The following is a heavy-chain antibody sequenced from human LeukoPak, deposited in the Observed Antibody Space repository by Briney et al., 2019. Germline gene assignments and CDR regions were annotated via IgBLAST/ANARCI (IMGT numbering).Heavy chain of an antibody. J-gene: IGHJ2*01. CDR3: ARDMEQWLVQDWYFDL. V-gene: IGHV3-23*01. D-gene: IGHD6-19*01. Sequence: PGGSLRLSCAASGFSFSNYAMSWVRQAPGKGLEWVSGITGRSTYYADSVKGRFTISRDISKNTLYVQINILRAEDTAVYYCARDMEQWLVQDWYFDLWGRGTLVTVSS. CDR2: ITGRST. CDR1: GFSFSNYA.